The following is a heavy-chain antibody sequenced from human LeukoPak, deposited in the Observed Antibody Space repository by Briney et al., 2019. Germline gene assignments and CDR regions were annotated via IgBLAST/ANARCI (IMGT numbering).Heavy chain of an antibody. CDR3: ARMTDYYDSSGYPYGFDP. Sequence: SETLSLTRTVSGGSISSYYWNWIRQPPGKGLEWIGYIYYSGSTNYNPSLKSRVTISVDTSKNQFSLKQSSVTAADTAVYYCARMTDYYDSSGYPYGFDPWGQGTLVTVSS. CDR2: IYYSGST. V-gene: IGHV4-59*08. D-gene: IGHD3-22*01. CDR1: GGSISSYY. J-gene: IGHJ5*02.